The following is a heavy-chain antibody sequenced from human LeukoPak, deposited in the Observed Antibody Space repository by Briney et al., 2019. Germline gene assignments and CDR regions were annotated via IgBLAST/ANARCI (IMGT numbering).Heavy chain of an antibody. CDR1: GFTFDDYA. CDR3: AKGENYYDSSGYGRY. Sequence: GRSLRLSCAASGFTFDDYAMHWVRQAPGRGLEGVSGISWNSGSIGYADSVKGRFTISRDNAKNSLYLQMNSLRAEDTALYYCAKGENYYDSSGYGRYWGQGTLVTVSS. J-gene: IGHJ4*02. CDR2: ISWNSGSI. V-gene: IGHV3-9*01. D-gene: IGHD3-22*01.